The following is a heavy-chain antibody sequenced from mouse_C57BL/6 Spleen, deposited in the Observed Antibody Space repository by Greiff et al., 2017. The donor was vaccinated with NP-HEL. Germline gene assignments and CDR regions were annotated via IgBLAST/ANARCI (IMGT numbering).Heavy chain of an antibody. Sequence: QVQLQQSGAELVKPGASVKLSCKASGYTFTSYWMHWVTQRPGQGLEWIGMIHPNSGSTNYNAKFKSKATLPVATSSSTAYMHLSSLTSEYSAVYYCAREYLLLRSYSFDYWGQGTTLTVSS. J-gene: IGHJ2*01. CDR3: AREYLLLRSYSFDY. CDR2: IHPNSGST. CDR1: GYTFTSYW. V-gene: IGHV1-64*01. D-gene: IGHD1-1*01.